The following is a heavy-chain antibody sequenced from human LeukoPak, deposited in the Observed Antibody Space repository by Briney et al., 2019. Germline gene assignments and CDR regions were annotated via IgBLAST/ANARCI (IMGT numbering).Heavy chain of an antibody. J-gene: IGHJ4*02. CDR1: GGSISSYY. CDR2: IYYSGGT. CDR3: ARFSEYSHSSVHYLDY. Sequence: SETLSLTCTVSGGSISSYYWSWIRQPPGKGLEWIGYIYYSGGTNYNPSLKSRVTISVDTSKNQFSLKLSSVTAADTAVYYCARFSEYSHSSVHYLDYWGQGTLVSVSS. D-gene: IGHD3-22*01. V-gene: IGHV4-59*01.